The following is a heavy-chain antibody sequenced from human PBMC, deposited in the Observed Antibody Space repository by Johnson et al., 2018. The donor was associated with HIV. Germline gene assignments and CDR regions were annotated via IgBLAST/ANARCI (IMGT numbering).Heavy chain of an antibody. D-gene: IGHD3-16*01. Sequence: QVQLVESGGGVVQPGRSLRLSCAASGFTFSDYYINWIRQAPGKGLEWVSYIDSSGSGIYYADSVKGRFTISRANAKNSLYLQMNILRAEDTAVYFCAKEAYYVEAFDIWGQGTMVTVSS. CDR2: IDSSGSGI. V-gene: IGHV3-11*04. CDR1: GFTFSDYY. CDR3: AKEAYYVEAFDI. J-gene: IGHJ3*02.